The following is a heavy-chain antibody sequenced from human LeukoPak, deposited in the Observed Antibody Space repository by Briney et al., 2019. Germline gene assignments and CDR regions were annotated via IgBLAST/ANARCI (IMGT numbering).Heavy chain of an antibody. Sequence: LRLSCAASGFTFSSYNMNWVRQAPGKGLEWVSGISWNSGSIGYADSVKGRFTISRDNAKNSLYLQMNSLRAEDTALYYCAKGVRITMVRGAFDIWGQGTMVTVSS. CDR3: AKGVRITMVRGAFDI. J-gene: IGHJ3*02. CDR2: ISWNSGSI. D-gene: IGHD3-10*01. CDR1: GFTFSSYN. V-gene: IGHV3-9*01.